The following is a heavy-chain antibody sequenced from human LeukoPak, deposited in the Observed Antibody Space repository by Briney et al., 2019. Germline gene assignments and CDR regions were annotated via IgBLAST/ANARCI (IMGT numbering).Heavy chain of an antibody. CDR1: GFTFSSYA. J-gene: IGHJ4*02. D-gene: IGHD3-22*01. V-gene: IGHV3-23*01. CDR3: AKDTPPDYYDSSGYYYFDY. CDR2: ISGSGGST. Sequence: GGSLRLSCAASGFTFSSYAMSWVRQAPGKGLEWVSAISGSGGSTYYADSVKGRFTISRDNSKNTLYLQMNSLRAEDTAVYYCAKDTPPDYYDSSGYYYFDYWGQGTLVTVSS.